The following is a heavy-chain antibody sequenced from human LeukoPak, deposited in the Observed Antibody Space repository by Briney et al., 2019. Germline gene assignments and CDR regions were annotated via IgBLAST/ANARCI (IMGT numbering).Heavy chain of an antibody. J-gene: IGHJ1*01. CDR2: IYHSGST. CDR1: GYSISSGYY. V-gene: IGHV4-38-2*01. D-gene: IGHD6-13*01. CDR3: ARHPHSSSWSGTAEYFQH. Sequence: PSETLSLTCAVSGYSISSGYYWGWIRQPPGKGLEWIGSIYHSGSTYYNPSLKSRVTISVDTSKNQFSLKLSSVTTADTAVYYCARHPHSSSWSGTAEYFQHWGQGTLGTVSS.